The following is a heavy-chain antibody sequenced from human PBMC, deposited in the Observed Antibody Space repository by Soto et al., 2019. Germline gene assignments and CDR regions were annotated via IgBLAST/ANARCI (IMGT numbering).Heavy chain of an antibody. CDR3: AKDRYRSGWFRFDY. V-gene: IGHV3-43*01. CDR2: ISWGGGST. D-gene: IGHD6-19*01. J-gene: IGHJ4*02. CDR1: GFTFDDYT. Sequence: EVQLLESGGVVVQPGGSLRLSCAASGFTFDDYTMHWVRQAPGKGLEWVSLISWGGGSTYYADSVKGRFTISRDNSKNSLYLQMNSLRTEDTALYYCAKDRYRSGWFRFDYWGQGTLVTVSS.